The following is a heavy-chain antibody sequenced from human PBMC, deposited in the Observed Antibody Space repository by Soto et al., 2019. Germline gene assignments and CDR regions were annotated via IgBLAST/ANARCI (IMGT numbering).Heavy chain of an antibody. J-gene: IGHJ4*02. D-gene: IGHD6-13*01. CDR2: IIPIFGTA. V-gene: IGHV1-69*01. CDR3: ARGMVRQQQLVYFGY. CDR1: GGTFSSYA. Sequence: QVPLVQSGAEVKKPGSSVKVSCKASGGTFSSYAISWVRQAPGQGLEWMGGIIPIFGTANYAQKFQGRVTITADESTSTAYMELCSLRSEDTAVYYCARGMVRQQQLVYFGYWGQGTLVTVSS.